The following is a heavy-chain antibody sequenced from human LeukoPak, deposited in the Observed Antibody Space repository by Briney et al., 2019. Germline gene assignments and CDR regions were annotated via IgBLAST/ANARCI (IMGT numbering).Heavy chain of an antibody. J-gene: IGHJ6*03. Sequence: SETLSLTCTVSGASISSSGYYWGWIRQPPGMGLEWIGSIYYRGSTYYKPSRKSRVTISVDTSKNQISLKLSSVTAAETAVYYCARVSYSNYALGAYYYYMDVSGKGTTVTVSS. CDR2: IYYRGST. D-gene: IGHD4-11*01. V-gene: IGHV4-39*01. CDR3: ARVSYSNYALGAYYYYMDV. CDR1: GASISSSGYY.